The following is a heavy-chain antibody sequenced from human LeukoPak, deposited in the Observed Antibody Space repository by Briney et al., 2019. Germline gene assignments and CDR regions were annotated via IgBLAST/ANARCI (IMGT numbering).Heavy chain of an antibody. J-gene: IGHJ3*01. CDR2: IYYSGRT. CDR1: GGSISDYY. D-gene: IGHD2-21*01. V-gene: IGHV4-59*01. Sequence: PSGTLSLTCTVSGGSISDYYWSWVRQPPGKGLEWIGYIYYSGRTKYNTYLKSRVTISIDTSKNQFTLKLSSVTAADTALYYCARGTGAYCYLWGQGTMVTVSS. CDR3: ARGTGAYCYL.